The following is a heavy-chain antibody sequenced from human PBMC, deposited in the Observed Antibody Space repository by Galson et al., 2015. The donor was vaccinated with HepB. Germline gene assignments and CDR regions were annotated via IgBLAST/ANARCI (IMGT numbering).Heavy chain of an antibody. CDR1: GGTFSSYA. CDR2: IIPIFGTA. D-gene: IGHD3-16*01. Sequence: SVKVSCKASGGTFSSYAISWVRQAPGQGLEWMGGIIPIFGTANYAQKFQGRVTITADESTSTAYMELSSLRSEDTAVYYCARDRNGGGSEGGYWGQGTLVTVSS. V-gene: IGHV1-69*13. J-gene: IGHJ4*02. CDR3: ARDRNGGGSEGGY.